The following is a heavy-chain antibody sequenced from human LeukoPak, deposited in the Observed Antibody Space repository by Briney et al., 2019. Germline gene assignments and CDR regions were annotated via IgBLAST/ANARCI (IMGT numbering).Heavy chain of an antibody. CDR1: GGSIRGYC. Sequence: PSETLSLTRAVSGGSIRGYCWSWIRHPPGKGLEWIGYIYNSGSANYNPSLKSRVTISVDTSKNQFSLPLSSVTAADTAVYYCTRDFIGAAANWYFHLWGGGTLVTVSS. V-gene: IGHV4-59*01. J-gene: IGHJ2*01. D-gene: IGHD6-13*01. CDR3: TRDFIGAAANWYFHL. CDR2: IYNSGSA.